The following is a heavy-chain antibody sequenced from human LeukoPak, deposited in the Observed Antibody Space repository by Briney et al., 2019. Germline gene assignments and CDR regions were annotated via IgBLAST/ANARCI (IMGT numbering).Heavy chain of an antibody. Sequence: GSLRLSCAASGFTFRSYYMNWVRQAPGKGLEWVSSISSNTLYIYYADSVKGRFTISRDNARNSLYLQMNSLRAEDTALYYCARDGDILTAGMDVWGQGTTVTVSS. CDR2: ISSNTLYI. V-gene: IGHV3-21*01. J-gene: IGHJ6*02. CDR3: ARDGDILTAGMDV. D-gene: IGHD3-9*01. CDR1: GFTFRSYY.